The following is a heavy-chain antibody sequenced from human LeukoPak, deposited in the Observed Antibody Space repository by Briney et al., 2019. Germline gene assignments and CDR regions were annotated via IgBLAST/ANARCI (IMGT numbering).Heavy chain of an antibody. D-gene: IGHD6-19*01. CDR3: ARVGYSSGWRGFDY. Sequence: GGSLRLSCAASGFTVSSNYMSWVRQAPGKGLEWVSVIYSGGSTYYADSVKGRFTTSRDNSKNTLYLQMNSLRAEDTAVYYCARVGYSSGWRGFDYWGQGTLVTVSS. J-gene: IGHJ4*02. CDR2: IYSGGST. V-gene: IGHV3-53*01. CDR1: GFTVSSNY.